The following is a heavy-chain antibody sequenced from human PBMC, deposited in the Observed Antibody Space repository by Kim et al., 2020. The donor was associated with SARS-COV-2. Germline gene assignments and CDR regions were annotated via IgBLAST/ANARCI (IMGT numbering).Heavy chain of an antibody. D-gene: IGHD2-21*02. CDR3: ARDMGPPYCGGDCYSWGAWSWFDT. V-gene: IGHV4-39*07. CDR1: GGSISSSSYY. J-gene: IGHJ5*02. CDR2: IYYSGST. Sequence: SETLSLTCTVSGGSISSSSYYWGWIRQPPGKGLEWIGSIYYSGSTYYNPSLKSRVTISVGTSKNQFSLKLSSVTAADTAVYYCARDMGPPYCGGDCYSWGAWSWFDTWGQGTLVTVSA.